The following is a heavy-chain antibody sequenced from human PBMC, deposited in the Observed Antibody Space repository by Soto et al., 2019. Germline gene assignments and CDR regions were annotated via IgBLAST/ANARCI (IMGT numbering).Heavy chain of an antibody. CDR2: IIPIFGTA. D-gene: IGHD3-3*01. Sequence: GASVKVSCKASGGTFSSYAISWVRQAPGQGLEWMGGIIPIFGTANYAQKFQGRVTITADESTSTAYMELSSLRSEDTAMYYCARTVRITIFGVVSSWFAPWGQGTLVTVSS. J-gene: IGHJ5*02. CDR3: ARTVRITIFGVVSSWFAP. V-gene: IGHV1-69*13. CDR1: GGTFSSYA.